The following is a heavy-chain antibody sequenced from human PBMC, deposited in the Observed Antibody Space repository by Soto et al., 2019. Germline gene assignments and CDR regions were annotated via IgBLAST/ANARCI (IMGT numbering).Heavy chain of an antibody. CDR2: INHSGST. CDR1: GGSFSGYY. J-gene: IGHJ4*02. V-gene: IGHV4-34*01. D-gene: IGHD6-13*01. CDR3: ARVEAGYSSSWPLGNY. Sequence: SETLSLTCAVYGGSFSGYYWSWIRQRPGKGLEWIGEINHSGSTNYNPSLKSRVTISVDTSKNQFSLKLSSVTAADTAVYYCARVEAGYSSSWPLGNYWGQGTLVTVSS.